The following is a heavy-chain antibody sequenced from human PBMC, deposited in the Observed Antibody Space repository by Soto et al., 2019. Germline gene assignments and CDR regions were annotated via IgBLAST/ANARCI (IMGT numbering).Heavy chain of an antibody. CDR2: ISGSGGST. Sequence: GGSLRLSCAASGFTFSSYAMSWVRQAPGKGLEWVSAISGSGGSTYYADSVKGRFTISRDNSKNTLYLQMNSLRAEDTAVYYCANSLTRIPRYYYGMDVWGQGTTVTVSS. D-gene: IGHD3-9*01. CDR1: GFTFSSYA. V-gene: IGHV3-23*01. CDR3: ANSLTRIPRYYYGMDV. J-gene: IGHJ6*02.